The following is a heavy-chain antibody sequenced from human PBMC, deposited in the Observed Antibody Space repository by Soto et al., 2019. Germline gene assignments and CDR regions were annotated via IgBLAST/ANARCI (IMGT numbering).Heavy chain of an antibody. D-gene: IGHD3-22*01. V-gene: IGHV1-18*01. CDR2: ISPYDGYT. J-gene: IGHJ6*02. CDR3: ARGGYYDSSGARNYYFYGMNV. Sequence: QVQLVQSGDEGKKPGASVKVSCKASGYTFASYGINWVRQAPGQGLEWLGWISPYDGYTHYAQILQGRVSMTTDTSTKTAYMELRSLRSDDTAMYYCARGGYYDSSGARNYYFYGMNVWGQGTTVTVSS. CDR1: GYTFASYG.